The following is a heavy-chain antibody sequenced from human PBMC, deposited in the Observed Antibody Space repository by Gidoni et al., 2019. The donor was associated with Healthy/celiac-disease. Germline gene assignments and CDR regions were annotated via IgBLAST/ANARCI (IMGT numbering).Heavy chain of an antibody. J-gene: IGHJ4*02. Sequence: QVPLQESGPGLVKPSQTLSLTCTVSGGSISSGSYYWSWIRQPAGKGREWIGRIYTSGSTNYNPSLKSRVTISVDTSKNQFSLKRSSVTAADTAVYYCARVGCSGGSCYFDYWGQGTLVTVSS. CDR2: IYTSGST. CDR1: GGSISSGSYY. D-gene: IGHD2-15*01. V-gene: IGHV4-61*02. CDR3: ARVGCSGGSCYFDY.